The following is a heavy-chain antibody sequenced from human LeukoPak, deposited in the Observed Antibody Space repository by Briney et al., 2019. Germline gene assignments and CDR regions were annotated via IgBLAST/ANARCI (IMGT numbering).Heavy chain of an antibody. V-gene: IGHV4-31*03. D-gene: IGHD5-12*01. CDR2: IYYSGST. Sequence: TLSLTCTVSGGSLSSGGYYWSWLRQHPGTGLEWIGYIYYSGSTYYNPSLKSRVTISVDTSKNQFSLKLSSVTAADTAVYYCARDRLHSGYGFDYWGQGTLVTVSS. CDR1: GGSLSSGGYY. J-gene: IGHJ4*02. CDR3: ARDRLHSGYGFDY.